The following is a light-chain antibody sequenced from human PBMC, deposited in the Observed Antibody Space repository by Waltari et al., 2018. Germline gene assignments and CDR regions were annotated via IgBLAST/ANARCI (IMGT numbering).Light chain of an antibody. J-gene: IGLJ2*01. V-gene: IGLV2-23*02. Sequence: QSALTQPASVSGSPGQSLTISCTGTSSDVGGYTYVSWYQQHPGKAPKLMIYDVSKRPSGVSNRFSGSKSGNTASLTISGLQAEDEADYYCCSYAGSSTLVFGGGTKLTVL. CDR3: CSYAGSSTLV. CDR2: DVS. CDR1: SSDVGGYTY.